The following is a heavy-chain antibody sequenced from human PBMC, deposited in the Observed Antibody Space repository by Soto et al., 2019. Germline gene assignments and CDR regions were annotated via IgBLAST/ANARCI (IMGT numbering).Heavy chain of an antibody. Sequence: PGESLKISCKGSGYSFTSYWIGWVRQMPGKGLEWMGIIYPGDSDTRYSPSFQGQVTISADKSISTAYLQWSSLKASDTAMYYCARQTPDPDDITMVRGVIIPFGGDAFDIWGQGTMVTVSS. CDR1: GYSFTSYW. CDR2: IYPGDSDT. V-gene: IGHV5-51*01. J-gene: IGHJ3*02. D-gene: IGHD3-10*01. CDR3: ARQTPDPDDITMVRGVIIPFGGDAFDI.